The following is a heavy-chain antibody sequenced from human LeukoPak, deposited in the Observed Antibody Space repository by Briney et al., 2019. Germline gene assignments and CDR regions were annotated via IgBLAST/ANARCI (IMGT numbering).Heavy chain of an antibody. V-gene: IGHV1-18*01. D-gene: IGHD2-2*01. J-gene: IGHJ4*02. CDR3: ARAEDIVVVPAAYDY. Sequence: ASVKVSCKASGGTFSSYAISWVRQAPGQGLEWMGWISAYNGNTNYAQKLQGRVTMTTDTSTSTAYMELRSLRSDDTAVYYCARAEDIVVVPAAYDYWGQGTLVTVSS. CDR1: GGTFSSYA. CDR2: ISAYNGNT.